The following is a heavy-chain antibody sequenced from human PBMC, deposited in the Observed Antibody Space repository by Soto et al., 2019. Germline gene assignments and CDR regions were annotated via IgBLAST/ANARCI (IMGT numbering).Heavy chain of an antibody. Sequence: SLRLSCAASGFTFSNAWMSWVRQAPGKGLEWVGRIKSKTDGGTTDYAAPVKGRFTISRDDSKNTLYLQMNSLKTEDTAVYYCNTDRLVTRIAVAGRSYYYYYYYMDVWGKGTTVTVSS. CDR1: GFTFSNAW. J-gene: IGHJ6*03. V-gene: IGHV3-15*01. D-gene: IGHD6-19*01. CDR3: NTDRLVTRIAVAGRSYYYYYYYMDV. CDR2: IKSKTDGGTT.